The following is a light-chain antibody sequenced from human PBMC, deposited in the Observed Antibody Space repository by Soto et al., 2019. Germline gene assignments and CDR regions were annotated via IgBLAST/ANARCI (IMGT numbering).Light chain of an antibody. CDR2: END. Sequence: QCVLTRPHSVSTVQGRKVTISSSGSSSNIGNNYVSWYQQLTGTAPKLLIYENDKRPSGIPGRFSGSKSGTSATLGITGLQPGEEADYYCGTWDSNLSDPLYVFGNGTKVT. J-gene: IGLJ1*01. CDR3: GTWDSNLSDPLYV. V-gene: IGLV1-51*02. CDR1: SSNIGNNY.